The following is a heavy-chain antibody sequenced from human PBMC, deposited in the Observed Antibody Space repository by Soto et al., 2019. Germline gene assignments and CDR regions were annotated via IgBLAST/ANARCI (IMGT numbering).Heavy chain of an antibody. CDR2: ISYDGSKK. Sequence: QVQLVESGGGVVQPGRSLRLSCAASGFTFSSYGIHWVRQAPGKGLEWVAVISYDGSKKYYADSVKGRFTISRDNSKNTLYLQMNSLRAEDAAIYYCAKDRLVGAADFYYGMDVWGQGTTVTVSS. V-gene: IGHV3-30*18. D-gene: IGHD1-26*01. CDR3: AKDRLVGAADFYYGMDV. J-gene: IGHJ6*02. CDR1: GFTFSSYG.